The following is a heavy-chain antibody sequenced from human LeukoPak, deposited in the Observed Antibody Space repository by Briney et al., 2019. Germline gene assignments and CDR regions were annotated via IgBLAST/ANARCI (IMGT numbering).Heavy chain of an antibody. CDR3: ATPGGGDAFDI. Sequence: PSETLSLTCTVSGGSISPYYWSWIRQPPGKGLEWIGYIYYSGSTSYNPSLKSRVTISVDTSKNQFSLKLSSVTAADTAVYYCATPGGGDAFDIWGQGTMVTVSS. D-gene: IGHD3-10*01. CDR2: IYYSGST. CDR1: GGSISPYY. J-gene: IGHJ3*02. V-gene: IGHV4-59*12.